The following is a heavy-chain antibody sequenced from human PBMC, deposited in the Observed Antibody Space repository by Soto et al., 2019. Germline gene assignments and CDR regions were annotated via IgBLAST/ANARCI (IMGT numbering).Heavy chain of an antibody. Sequence: QAQLQESGPGPVKPSETLSLTCTVSGGSVSGGTHYWCWIRQPPGKGLEWIGYIYNSGSTNYNPSLKSRVTISVDTSKNQFSLKLSSVTAADTAVYYCARGYRTSWYWFDLWGRGTLVTVSS. CDR1: GGSVSGGTHY. CDR2: IYNSGST. J-gene: IGHJ2*01. D-gene: IGHD6-13*01. V-gene: IGHV4-61*01. CDR3: ARGYRTSWYWFDL.